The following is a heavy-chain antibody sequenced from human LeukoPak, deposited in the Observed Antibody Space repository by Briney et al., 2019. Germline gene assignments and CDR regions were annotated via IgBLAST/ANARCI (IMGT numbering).Heavy chain of an antibody. CDR3: ARELAVGGTWFDP. Sequence: PGGSLRLSCAASGFTFSSYWMSWVRQAPGKGLEWVSGISWNSGTIGYADFVKGRFTISRDNAKNTLYLQMNSLRAEDTAVYYCARELAVGGTWFDPWGQGTLVTVSS. D-gene: IGHD6-19*01. CDR1: GFTFSSYW. J-gene: IGHJ5*02. V-gene: IGHV3-74*01. CDR2: ISWNSGTI.